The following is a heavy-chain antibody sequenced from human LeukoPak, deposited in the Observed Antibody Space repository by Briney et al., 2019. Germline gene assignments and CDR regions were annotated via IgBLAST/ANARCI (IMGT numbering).Heavy chain of an antibody. CDR3: AIGWRGRTSNLFDY. CDR1: GYTLTELS. Sequence: ASVKVSCKVSGYTLTELSMHWVRQAPGKGLEWMGGFDPEDGETIYAQKFQGRVTMTEDTSTDTAYMELSSLRSEDTAVYYCAIGWRGRTSNLFDYWGQGTLVTVSS. CDR2: FDPEDGET. D-gene: IGHD1-14*01. J-gene: IGHJ4*02. V-gene: IGHV1-24*01.